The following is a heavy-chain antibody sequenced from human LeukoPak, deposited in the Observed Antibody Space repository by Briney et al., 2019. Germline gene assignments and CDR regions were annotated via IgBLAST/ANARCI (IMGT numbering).Heavy chain of an antibody. CDR1: GYSISDGYF. Sequence: SETLSLTCAVSGYSISDGYFWAWVRQSPGKGLEWIGSVSHSESGDTYRNPSLKSRVTMSVDTSKNHFSLTLRSVRAADTAVYYCARHYRCRWCFDQWGRGTLVTVSS. CDR2: VSHSESGDT. V-gene: IGHV4-38-2*01. CDR3: ARHYRCRWCFDQ. D-gene: IGHD6-19*01. J-gene: IGHJ4*02.